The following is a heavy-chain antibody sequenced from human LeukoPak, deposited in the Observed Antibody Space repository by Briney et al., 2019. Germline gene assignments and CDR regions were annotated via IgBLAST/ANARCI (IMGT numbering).Heavy chain of an antibody. D-gene: IGHD2-2*02. CDR3: ASLCSSSSCYKRNWFDP. CDR1: GYTFTGYY. Sequence: GASVKVSCKASGYTFTGYYMHWVRQAPGQGLEWMGWINPNSGGTNYAQKFQGRVTMTRDTSISTAYMELSRLRSDDTAVYYCASLCSSSSCYKRNWFDPWGQGTLVTVSS. CDR2: INPNSGGT. J-gene: IGHJ5*02. V-gene: IGHV1-2*02.